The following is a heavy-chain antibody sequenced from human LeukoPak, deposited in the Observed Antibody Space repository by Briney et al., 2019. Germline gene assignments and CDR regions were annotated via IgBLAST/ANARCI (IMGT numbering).Heavy chain of an antibody. Sequence: SGTLSLTCTVSGGSISSYYWSWIRQPPGKGLEWIAYISDIGSINYNPSLKSRVTISLDTSKNQLSLKLRSVTAADTAVYYCAGHHPRNTVDFWGQGTLVTVSS. CDR1: GGSISSYY. CDR3: AGHHPRNTVDF. CDR2: ISDIGSI. D-gene: IGHD2/OR15-2a*01. V-gene: IGHV4-59*08. J-gene: IGHJ4*02.